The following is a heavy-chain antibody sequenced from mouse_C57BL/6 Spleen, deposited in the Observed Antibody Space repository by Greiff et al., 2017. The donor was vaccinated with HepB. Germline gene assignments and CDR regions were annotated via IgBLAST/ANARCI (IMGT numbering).Heavy chain of an antibody. D-gene: IGHD1-1*01. V-gene: IGHV5-17*01. J-gene: IGHJ2*01. CDR2: LSSGSSTI. CDR3: ARRVYYYGSSYDYFDY. Sequence: EVQLVESGGGLVKPGGSLKLSCAASGFTFSDYGMHWVRQAPEKGLEWVAYLSSGSSTIYYADTVKGRFTISRDNAKNTLFLQMTSLRSEDTAMYYCARRVYYYGSSYDYFDYWGQGTTLTVSS. CDR1: GFTFSDYG.